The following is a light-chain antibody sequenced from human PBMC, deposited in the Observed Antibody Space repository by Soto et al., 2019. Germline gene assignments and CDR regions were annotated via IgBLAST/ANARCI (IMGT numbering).Light chain of an antibody. CDR1: QSVLYSSKNKNY. Sequence: IVMTQSPDSLAVSLGERATINCKSSQSVLYSSKNKNYLAWYQQKPGQPPKLLIYWASTRESGVPDRFIGSGSGTDFTLTITSLQAEDVAVYYCQQYHSDPITFGQGTRLEIK. CDR2: WAS. J-gene: IGKJ5*01. CDR3: QQYHSDPIT. V-gene: IGKV4-1*01.